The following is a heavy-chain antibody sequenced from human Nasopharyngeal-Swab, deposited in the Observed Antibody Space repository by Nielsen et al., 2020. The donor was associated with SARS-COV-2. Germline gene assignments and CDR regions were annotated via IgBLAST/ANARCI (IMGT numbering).Heavy chain of an antibody. D-gene: IGHD6-13*01. J-gene: IGHJ4*02. V-gene: IGHV5-51*01. CDR1: GYSFTSYW. CDR2: IYPGDSDT. CDR3: ARRGIAAAGYYFDY. Sequence: GGSLRLSCKGSGYSFTSYWIGWVRQMAGKGLEWMGIIYPGDSDTRYSPSFQGQVTISADKSISTAYLQWSSLKASDTAMYYCARRGIAAAGYYFDYWGQGTLVTVSS.